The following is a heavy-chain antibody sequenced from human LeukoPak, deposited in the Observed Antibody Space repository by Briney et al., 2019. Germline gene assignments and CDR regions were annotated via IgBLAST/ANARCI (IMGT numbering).Heavy chain of an antibody. J-gene: IGHJ4*02. V-gene: IGHV3-30*02. D-gene: IGHD3-10*01. CDR2: KRYNGSNK. CDR1: GFTFSSYG. CDR3: AKDRIIYGSGSYTSYDY. Sequence: GGSLRLSCAASGFTFSSYGMHWVRQAPRKGLEWVAFKRYNGSNKFYADSVKGRFTISRDNSKNTLYLQMNSLRAEDTAVYYCAKDRIIYGSGSYTSYDYWGQGTLVTVSS.